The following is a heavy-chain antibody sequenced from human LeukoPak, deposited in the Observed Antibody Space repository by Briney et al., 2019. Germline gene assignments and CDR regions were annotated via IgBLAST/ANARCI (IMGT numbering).Heavy chain of an antibody. CDR2: IYSGDDT. Sequence: GASLRLSCAASGFTVSSNYMNWVRQAPGKGLEWVSIIYSGDDTYYADSVKGRFTISRDNSKNTLYLQMNSLRAEDTAVYYFARGPGSSWYSDYWGQGTPVTVSS. D-gene: IGHD6-13*01. J-gene: IGHJ4*02. CDR1: GFTVSSNY. CDR3: ARGPGSSWYSDY. V-gene: IGHV3-66*02.